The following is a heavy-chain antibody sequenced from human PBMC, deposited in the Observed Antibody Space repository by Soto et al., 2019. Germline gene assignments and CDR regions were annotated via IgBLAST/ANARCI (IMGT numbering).Heavy chain of an antibody. Sequence: GGSLRLSCSASGFTFSSYAMHWVRQAPGKGLEYVSAISSNGGSTYYADSVKGRFTISRDNSKNTLYLQMSSLRAEDTAVYYCVKGGGYFDWAALFDYWGQGTLVTVSS. D-gene: IGHD3-9*01. J-gene: IGHJ4*02. CDR3: VKGGGYFDWAALFDY. CDR1: GFTFSSYA. CDR2: ISSNGGST. V-gene: IGHV3-64D*08.